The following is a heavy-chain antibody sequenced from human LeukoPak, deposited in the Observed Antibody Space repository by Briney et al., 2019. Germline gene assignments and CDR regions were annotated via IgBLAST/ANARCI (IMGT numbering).Heavy chain of an antibody. J-gene: IGHJ3*02. CDR2: ISAYNGNT. Sequence: GASVKVSCKASGYTFTSYGISWVRQAPGQGLEWMGWISAYNGNTNYAQKLQGRVTMTTDTSTSTAYMELRSLRSDDTAVYYCARDMFYCSGGSYYSRYAFDIWGQGTMVTVSS. CDR3: ARDMFYCSGGSYYSRYAFDI. V-gene: IGHV1-18*01. CDR1: GYTFTSYG. D-gene: IGHD2-15*01.